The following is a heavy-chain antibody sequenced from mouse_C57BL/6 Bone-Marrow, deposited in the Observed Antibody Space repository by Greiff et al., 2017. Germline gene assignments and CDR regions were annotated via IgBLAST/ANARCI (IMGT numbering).Heavy chain of an antibody. CDR3: ATRYYAMDY. Sequence: VQLQQSGPELVKPGASVKISCKASGYSFTSYYIHWVKQRPGQGLEWIGWIYPGSGNTKYNEKFKGKATLPADTSSSTSYMHLGSLTSEDSAVYYCATRYYAMDYWGQGTSVTVSS. V-gene: IGHV1-66*01. CDR2: IYPGSGNT. J-gene: IGHJ4*01. CDR1: GYSFTSYY.